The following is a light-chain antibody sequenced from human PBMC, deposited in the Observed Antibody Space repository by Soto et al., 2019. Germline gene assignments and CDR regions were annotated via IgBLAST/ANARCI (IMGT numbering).Light chain of an antibody. CDR1: QGINNY. V-gene: IGKV1-27*01. Sequence: DIQMTQSPSSLSASVGDSVTITCRASQGINNYLAWYQQKPGKVPVLLIYSASTLKPGISSRFSGSGAGTDFTLTISSLQPEDFATYYCQKYDSAPRTFGQGTNVDIK. J-gene: IGKJ1*01. CDR3: QKYDSAPRT. CDR2: SAS.